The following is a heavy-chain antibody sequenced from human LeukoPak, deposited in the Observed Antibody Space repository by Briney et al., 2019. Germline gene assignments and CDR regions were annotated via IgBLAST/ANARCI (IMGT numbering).Heavy chain of an antibody. CDR2: ISASGGTT. D-gene: IGHD1-26*01. CDR3: SKKVGGIHAFDI. V-gene: IGHV3-23*01. CDR1: GFSFSSYT. Sequence: GSLRLSCAASGFSFSSYTMSWVRQAPGKGLEWVSAISASGGTTYYTESVKGRFTISRDNSKNTLSLQMNSLRAEDTAVYYCSKKVGGIHAFDIWGQGTMVTVSS. J-gene: IGHJ3*02.